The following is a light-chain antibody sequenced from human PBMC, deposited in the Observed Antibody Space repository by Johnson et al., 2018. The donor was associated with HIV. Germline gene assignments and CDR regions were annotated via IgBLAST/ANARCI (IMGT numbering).Light chain of an antibody. CDR2: DNN. V-gene: IGLV1-51*01. CDR3: GTWDRILSAVV. Sequence: QSVLTQPPSVSAAPGQKVTISCSGSSSNIGTNYVSWYQQLPGTAPKLLIYDNNNRPSGNPDRFSGSKSGTSANLAITGLQQGDEADYYCGTWDRILSAVVFGTGTKVTVL. J-gene: IGLJ1*01. CDR1: SSNIGTNY.